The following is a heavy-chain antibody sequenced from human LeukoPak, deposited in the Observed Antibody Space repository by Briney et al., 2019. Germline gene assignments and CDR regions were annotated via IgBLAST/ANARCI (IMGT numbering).Heavy chain of an antibody. CDR2: IYYSGGT. CDR3: ARDPSGSFFNWFDP. Sequence: SETLSLTCTVSGGSISTYYWSWIRQPPGKGLEWIGYIYYSGGTNYNPSLKSRVTISVATSKNQFSLKLRSVTAADTAVYYCARDPSGSFFNWFDPWGQGTLVTVSS. CDR1: GGSISTYY. J-gene: IGHJ5*02. V-gene: IGHV4-59*01. D-gene: IGHD1-26*01.